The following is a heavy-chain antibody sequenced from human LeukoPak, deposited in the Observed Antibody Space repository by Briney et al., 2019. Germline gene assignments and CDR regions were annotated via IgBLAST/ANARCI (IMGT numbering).Heavy chain of an antibody. CDR3: ARDWGITTGTTSEFDY. CDR2: IWYDGSNK. Sequence: GGSLRLSCAASGFTFSSYGMHWVRQAPGKGLEWVAVIWYDGSNKYYADSVKGRFTISRDNSKNTLYLQMNSLRAEDTAVYYCARDWGITTGTTSEFDYWGQGTLVTVSS. D-gene: IGHD1-1*01. V-gene: IGHV3-33*01. CDR1: GFTFSSYG. J-gene: IGHJ4*02.